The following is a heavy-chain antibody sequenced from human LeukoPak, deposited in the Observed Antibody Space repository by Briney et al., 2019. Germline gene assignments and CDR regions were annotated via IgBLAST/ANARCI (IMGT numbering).Heavy chain of an antibody. CDR3: VKGSQVVYSPAFDY. J-gene: IGHJ4*02. CDR2: IGTNGIST. CDR1: GLTFSTYA. V-gene: IGHV3-64D*06. D-gene: IGHD2-2*01. Sequence: GGSLRLSCTVSGLTFSTYAMHWVRQAPGKGLEHVSAIGTNGISTYYADAVRDRFIISRDNSKNTLYLQMTSLRAEDTAVYYCVKGSQVVYSPAFDYWGQGTLVTVSS.